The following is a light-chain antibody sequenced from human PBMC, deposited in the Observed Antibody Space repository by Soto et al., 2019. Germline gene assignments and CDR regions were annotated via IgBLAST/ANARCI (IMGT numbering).Light chain of an antibody. V-gene: IGLV2-8*01. Sequence: QSALTQPPSASGSPGQSVTISCTGTSSDVGGYNYVSWYQQHPGKAPKLMIYEVSKRPSGVPDRFSGSKSGNTASLTVSGLQAEDEADYYCISYAGSNNPLFGGGTKLTVL. J-gene: IGLJ2*01. CDR2: EVS. CDR3: ISYAGSNNPL. CDR1: SSDVGGYNY.